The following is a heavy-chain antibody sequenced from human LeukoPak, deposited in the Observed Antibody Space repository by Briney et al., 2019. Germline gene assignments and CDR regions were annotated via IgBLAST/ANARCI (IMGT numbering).Heavy chain of an antibody. J-gene: IGHJ6*02. CDR1: GFTFSSYS. D-gene: IGHD3-10*01. CDR2: ISSSSSYI. V-gene: IGHV3-21*01. Sequence: GGSLRLSFAASGFTFSSYSMNWVRQAPGKGLEWVSSISSSSSYIYYADSVKGRFTISRDNAKNSLYLQMNSLRAEDTAVYYCARGSGSYSGGMDVWGQGTTVTVSS. CDR3: ARGSGSYSGGMDV.